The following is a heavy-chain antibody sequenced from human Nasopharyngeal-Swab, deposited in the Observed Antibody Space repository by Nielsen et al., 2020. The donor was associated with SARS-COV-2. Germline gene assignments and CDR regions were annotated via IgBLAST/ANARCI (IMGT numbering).Heavy chain of an antibody. D-gene: IGHD3-22*01. Sequence: SETLSLTCAVYGGSFSGYYWSWIRQPPGKGLEWIGEINHSGSTNYNPSLKSRVTISVDTSKNQFSLKLSSVTAADTAVYYCARGPRCPPPPYYDSSNDAFDIWGQGTMVTVSS. CDR3: ARGPRCPPPPYYDSSNDAFDI. CDR1: GGSFSGYY. J-gene: IGHJ3*02. V-gene: IGHV4-34*01. CDR2: INHSGST.